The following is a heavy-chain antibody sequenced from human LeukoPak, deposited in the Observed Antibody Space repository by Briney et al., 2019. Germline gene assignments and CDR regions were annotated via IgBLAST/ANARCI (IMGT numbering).Heavy chain of an antibody. D-gene: IGHD3-16*01. CDR1: GFSFSSFG. CDR3: AKDMGYTSMLSDE. J-gene: IGHJ4*02. Sequence: PGGSLRLSCVASGFSFSSFGMHGVRQAPGKGLEWVALVSDDGQYYADSVKGRFPISRDNSKNTVYLKMNSLRAEDTAVYYCAKDMGYTSMLSDEWGQGTLVTVSS. CDR2: VSDDGQ. V-gene: IGHV3-30*18.